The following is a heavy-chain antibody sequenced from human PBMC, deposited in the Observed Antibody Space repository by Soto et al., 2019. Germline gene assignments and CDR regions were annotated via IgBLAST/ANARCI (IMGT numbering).Heavy chain of an antibody. CDR1: GGSFSGYY. D-gene: IGHD2-15*01. V-gene: IGHV4-34*01. CDR3: ARAYCSGGICYYFDY. J-gene: IGHJ4*02. Sequence: SETLSLTCAVYGGSFSGYYWSWIRQPPGKGLEWIGEINHSGSTNYNPSLKSRVTISVDTSKNQFSLKLSSVTAADTAVYYCARAYCSGGICYYFDYWGQGTLVTVSS. CDR2: INHSGST.